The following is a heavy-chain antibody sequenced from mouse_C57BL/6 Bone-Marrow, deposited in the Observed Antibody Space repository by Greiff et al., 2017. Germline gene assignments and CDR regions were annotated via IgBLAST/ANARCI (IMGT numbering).Heavy chain of an antibody. CDR3: ARGRGQLSYFDY. Sequence: EVQLVESGGDLVKPGGSLTLSCAASGFTFSSYGLSWVRQTPDKRLEWVATISSGGSYTYYPDSVKGRFTISRDNAKNTLYLQMSNLKSEDTAMYYCARGRGQLSYFDYWGQGTTLTVSS. CDR2: ISSGGSYT. CDR1: GFTFSSYG. V-gene: IGHV5-6*01. J-gene: IGHJ2*01. D-gene: IGHD3-2*02.